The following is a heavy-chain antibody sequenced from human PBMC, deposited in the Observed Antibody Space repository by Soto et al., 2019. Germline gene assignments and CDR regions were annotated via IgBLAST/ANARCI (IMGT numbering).Heavy chain of an antibody. V-gene: IGHV1-69*02. D-gene: IGHD1-7*01. J-gene: IGHJ6*03. CDR3: ANGITGTTSYYYYYMYV. Sequence: SVKVSCKASGGTFSSYSISWVRQAPGQGLEWMGRIIPILGIANYAQKFQGRVTITADKSTSTAYMELSSLRSEDTAVYYCANGITGTTSYYYYYMYVWGKGTTVTVSS. CDR1: GGTFSSYS. CDR2: IIPILGIA.